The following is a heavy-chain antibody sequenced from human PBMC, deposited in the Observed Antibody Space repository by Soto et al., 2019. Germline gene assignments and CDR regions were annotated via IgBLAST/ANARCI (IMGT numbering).Heavy chain of an antibody. CDR1: GFTFSSYD. Sequence: HPGGSLRLSCAASGFTFSSYDMHWVRQATGKGLEWVSAIGTAGDTYYPGSVKGRFTISRENAKNSLYLQMNSLRAEDTAVYYCVRAYKQYSSSWYYYGMDVWGQGTTVTVSS. CDR3: VRAYKQYSSSWYYYGMDV. V-gene: IGHV3-13*01. D-gene: IGHD6-13*01. CDR2: IGTAGDT. J-gene: IGHJ6*02.